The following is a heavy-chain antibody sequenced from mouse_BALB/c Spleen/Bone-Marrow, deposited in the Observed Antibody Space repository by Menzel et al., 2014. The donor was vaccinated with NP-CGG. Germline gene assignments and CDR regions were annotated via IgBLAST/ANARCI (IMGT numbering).Heavy chain of an antibody. V-gene: IGHV1S130*01. CDR2: IHPNSGNT. CDR3: ARSGFDY. CDR1: GYTFTSSW. Sequence: QVQLQQSGSVLVRPGASVKLSCKASGYTFTSSWMHWAKQRPGQGLEWIGEIHPNSGNTNYNEKFKGKATLTVDTSSSTAYVDLSSPTSEDSAVYYCARSGFDYWGQGTTLTVSS. D-gene: IGHD3-2*02. J-gene: IGHJ2*01.